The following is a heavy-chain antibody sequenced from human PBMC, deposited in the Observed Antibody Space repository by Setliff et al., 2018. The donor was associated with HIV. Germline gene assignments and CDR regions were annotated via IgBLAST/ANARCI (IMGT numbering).Heavy chain of an antibody. V-gene: IGHV4-4*09. D-gene: IGHD3-10*01. CDR3: ARRFGEVYDWIDP. Sequence: PSETLSLTCTVSGGSISSFYWSWIRQPPGKGPEWIGYINSSGRTNYNPALKGRVTISLDTSKNLFSLKLNSVTAADTAVYYCARRFGEVYDWIDPWGQGTLVTVSS. CDR2: INSSGRT. CDR1: GGSISSFY. J-gene: IGHJ5*02.